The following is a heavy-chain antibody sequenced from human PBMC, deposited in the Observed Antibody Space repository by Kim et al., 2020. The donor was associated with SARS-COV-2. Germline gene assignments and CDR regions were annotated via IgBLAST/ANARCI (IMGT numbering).Heavy chain of an antibody. J-gene: IGHJ6*02. CDR2: IDYSGST. CDR1: GGSISSYY. CDR3: ATRNTYYDILTGDYYYYGMDV. V-gene: IGHV4-59*08. D-gene: IGHD3-9*01. Sequence: SETLSLTCTVSGGSISSYYWSWIRQPPGKGLEWIGYIDYSGSTNYNPSLKSRVTISVDTSKNQFSLKLSSVTAADTAVYSCATRNTYYDILTGDYYYYGMDVWGQATTVTVSS.